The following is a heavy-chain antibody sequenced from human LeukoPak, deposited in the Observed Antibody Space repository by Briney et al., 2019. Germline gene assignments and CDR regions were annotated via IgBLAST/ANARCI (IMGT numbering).Heavy chain of an antibody. CDR1: GGSVSSGSYY. CDR3: AREDY. Sequence: SETLSLTCTVSGGSVSSGSYYWSWIRQPPGKGLEWIGYIYYSGSTNYNPSLKSRVTISVGTSENQFSLKLSSVTAADTAVYYCAREDYWGQGTLVTVSS. V-gene: IGHV4-61*01. J-gene: IGHJ4*02. CDR2: IYYSGST.